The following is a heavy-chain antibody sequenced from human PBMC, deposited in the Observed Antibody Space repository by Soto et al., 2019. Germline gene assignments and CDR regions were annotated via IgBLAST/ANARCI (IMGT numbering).Heavy chain of an antibody. Sequence: SQTLSLICVISGDSVSGHSVAWHWIRQSPSSGLAWLGRTYYRSKWDSDYAVSVRTRITVTPDTSKNQFSLHLNSVCPDDAACNYCARESLYDGIYDSYFDYWGQGALVTVSS. D-gene: IGHD1-26*01. V-gene: IGHV6-1*01. CDR2: TYYRSKWDS. J-gene: IGHJ4*02. CDR1: GDSVSGHSVA. CDR3: ARESLYDGIYDSYFDY.